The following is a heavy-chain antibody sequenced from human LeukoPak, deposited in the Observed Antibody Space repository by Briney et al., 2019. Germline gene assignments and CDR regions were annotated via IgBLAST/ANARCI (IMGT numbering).Heavy chain of an antibody. J-gene: IGHJ4*02. D-gene: IGHD5-18*01. V-gene: IGHV4-59*01. CDR2: IYYSGST. CDR3: AGRSGYSYDVDY. Sequence: SETLSLTCTVSGGSISSYYWSWIRQPPGKGLEWIGYIYYSGSTNYNPSLKSRVTISVDTSKNQSSLKLSSVTAADTAVYYCAGRSGYSYDVDYWGQGTLVTVSS. CDR1: GGSISSYY.